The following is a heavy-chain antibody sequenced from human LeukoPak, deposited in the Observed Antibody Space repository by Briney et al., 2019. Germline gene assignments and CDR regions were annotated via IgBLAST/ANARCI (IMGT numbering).Heavy chain of an antibody. Sequence: ASVKVSCKASGYTFTSYAMHWVRQAPGQRLEWMGWINAGNGNTKYSQKFQGRVTITADKSTSTAYMELSSLRSEDTAVYYCAREAAVAGTVDYWGQGTLVTVSS. CDR2: INAGNGNT. D-gene: IGHD6-19*01. J-gene: IGHJ4*02. CDR1: GYTFTSYA. CDR3: AREAAVAGTVDY. V-gene: IGHV1-3*01.